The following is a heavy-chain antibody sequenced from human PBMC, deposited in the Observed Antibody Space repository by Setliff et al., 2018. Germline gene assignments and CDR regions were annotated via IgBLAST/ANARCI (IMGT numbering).Heavy chain of an antibody. CDR3: ARAGPTVTFFRVLVISWWDP. CDR1: GDSISSGSYY. V-gene: IGHV4-61*09. J-gene: IGHJ5*02. CDR2: FHTGGST. D-gene: IGHD3-3*01. Sequence: SETLSLTCTVSGDSISSGSYYWTWIRQPAGKGLEWIGHFHTGGSTNYNRSLRNRVSIPVDTSKNQFSLKLSSVTAADTATYYCARAGPTVTFFRVLVISWWDPWGQGSLVTVSS.